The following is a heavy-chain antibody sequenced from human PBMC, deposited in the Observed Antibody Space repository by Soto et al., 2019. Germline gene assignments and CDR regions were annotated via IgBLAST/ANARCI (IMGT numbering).Heavy chain of an antibody. CDR1: GFTFTNYG. J-gene: IGHJ4*02. V-gene: IGHV3-21*01. Sequence: GGSLRLSCAVSGFTFTNYGINWVRQAPGKGLEWVSSVSKSDYKYYSDSVKGRFTISRDNTKNSVSLQMNTLRAEDTAVYYCAKVGQTQPWGQGTLVTVSS. CDR3: AKVGQTQP. CDR2: VSKSDYK.